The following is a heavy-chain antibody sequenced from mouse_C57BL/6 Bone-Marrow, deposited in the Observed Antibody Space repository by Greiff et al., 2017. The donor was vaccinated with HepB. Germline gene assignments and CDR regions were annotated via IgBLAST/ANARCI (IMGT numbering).Heavy chain of an antibody. J-gene: IGHJ4*01. V-gene: IGHV1-72*01. Sequence: VQLQQPGAELVKPGASVKLSCKASGYTFTSYWMHWVKQRPGRGLEWIGRIDPNSGGTKYNEKFKSKATLTVDKPSSTAYMQLSSLTSEDSAVYYCAREKMNVYYAPFAMDYWGQGTSVTVSS. CDR3: AREKMNVYYAPFAMDY. D-gene: IGHD2-3*01. CDR1: GYTFTSYW. CDR2: IDPNSGGT.